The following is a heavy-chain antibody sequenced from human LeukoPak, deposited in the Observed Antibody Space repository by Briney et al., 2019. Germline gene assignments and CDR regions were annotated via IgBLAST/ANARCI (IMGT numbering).Heavy chain of an antibody. CDR3: AKDLGSGSPHLEYFQH. Sequence: GSLRLSCAASGFTFSSYAMSWVRQAPGKGLEWVSAISGSGGSTYYADSVKGRFTISRDNSKNTLYLQMNSLRAEDTAVYYCAKDLGSGSPHLEYFQHWGQGTLVTVSS. CDR2: ISGSGGST. V-gene: IGHV3-23*01. CDR1: GFTFSSYA. D-gene: IGHD3-10*01. J-gene: IGHJ1*01.